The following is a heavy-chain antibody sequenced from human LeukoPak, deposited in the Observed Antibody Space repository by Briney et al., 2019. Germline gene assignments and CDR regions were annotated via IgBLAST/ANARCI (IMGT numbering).Heavy chain of an antibody. CDR3: ARGEAGGHIAVADFDY. Sequence: SETLSLTCTVSGGSISSSSYYWGWIRQPPGKGLEWIGSIYYSGSTYYNPSLKSRVTISVDTSKNQFSLKLSSVTAADTAVYYCARGEAGGHIAVADFDYWGQGTLVTVSS. D-gene: IGHD6-19*01. CDR1: GGSISSSSYY. CDR2: IYYSGST. J-gene: IGHJ4*02. V-gene: IGHV4-39*01.